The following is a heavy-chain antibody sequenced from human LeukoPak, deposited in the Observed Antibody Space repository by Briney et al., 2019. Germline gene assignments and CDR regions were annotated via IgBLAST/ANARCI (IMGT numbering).Heavy chain of an antibody. J-gene: IGHJ4*02. CDR2: ISYESSTI. Sequence: PGGSLRLSCAASGFTFSIYSMNWVRQAPGKGLEWVSYISYESSTIYYADSVKGRFTISRDNAKNSLYLLMNSLRAEDTAVYYCAKIGGYVVYWGQGTLVTVSS. CDR3: AKIGGYVVY. CDR1: GFTFSIYS. V-gene: IGHV3-48*01. D-gene: IGHD4-23*01.